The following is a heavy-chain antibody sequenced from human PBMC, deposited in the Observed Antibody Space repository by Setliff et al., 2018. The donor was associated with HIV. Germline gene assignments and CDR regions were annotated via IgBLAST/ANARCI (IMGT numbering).Heavy chain of an antibody. D-gene: IGHD3-3*01. V-gene: IGHV4-39*07. CDR3: ARDYYNFQDM. CDR2: IFSDGAT. J-gene: IGHJ3*02. Sequence: PSETLSLTCTVSRGSISSGTYYWTWIRQPPGKGLEWIGSIFSDGATYYNPSLSSRVTISWDTSKNQFSLKLSSVTAADSAVYYCARDYYNFQDMRGQGTMVTVSS. CDR1: RGSISSGTYY.